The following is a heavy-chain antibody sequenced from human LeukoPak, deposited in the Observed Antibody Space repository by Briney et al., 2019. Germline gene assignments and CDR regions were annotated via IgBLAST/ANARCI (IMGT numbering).Heavy chain of an antibody. V-gene: IGHV3-7*01. CDR1: GFTFSNYW. D-gene: IGHD2-15*01. CDR2: IKQDGSEK. Sequence: GGSLRLSCAASGFTFSNYWMSWVRQAPGKGLEWVTNIKQDGSEKHYVDSVSGRFTISRDNSKNTLYLQMNSLRAEDTAVYYCARVSNCSGGSCYPYYFDYWGQGTLVTVSS. CDR3: ARVSNCSGGSCYPYYFDY. J-gene: IGHJ4*02.